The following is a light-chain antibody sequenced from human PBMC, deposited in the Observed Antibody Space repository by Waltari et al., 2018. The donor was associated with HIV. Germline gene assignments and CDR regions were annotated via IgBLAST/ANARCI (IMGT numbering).Light chain of an antibody. V-gene: IGLV2-14*01. J-gene: IGLJ2*01. CDR1: GNDIGAYNF. Sequence: QSALTQPDSVSGSPGQSITISCSGSGNDIGAYNFVSWYQQRPGKAPQLLIYEVSGRPSGVSSRFSGSKSGTTASLIISGLQAEDEGHYFCTSYTSRCALAVFGGGTKVTVL. CDR3: TSYTSRCALAV. CDR2: EVS.